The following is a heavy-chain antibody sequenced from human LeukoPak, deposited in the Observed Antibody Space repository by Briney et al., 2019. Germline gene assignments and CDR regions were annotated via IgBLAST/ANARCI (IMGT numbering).Heavy chain of an antibody. CDR3: AKHSYRVDSFTDY. Sequence: ETLSLTCTVSGGSIRSSSYYWGWIRQPPGKGLEWVSGISDSGGTTYYADSVKGRLTISRDNSKNTLYLQMNSLRAEDTAVYYCAKHSYRVDSFTDYWGQGTLVTVSS. CDR1: GGSIRSSSYY. V-gene: IGHV3-23*01. CDR2: ISDSGGTT. J-gene: IGHJ4*02. D-gene: IGHD5-12*01.